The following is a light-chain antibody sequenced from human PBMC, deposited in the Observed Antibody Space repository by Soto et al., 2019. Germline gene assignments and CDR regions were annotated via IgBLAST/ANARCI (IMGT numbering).Light chain of an antibody. V-gene: IGLV1-36*01. CDR1: DSNIGNNP. J-gene: IGLJ3*02. Sequence: QSVLAQPPSVSEVPRQRVTISCSGSDSNIGNNPVNWYQQLPGKAPKLLIYYDNLLSSGVSDRFSGSKSGTSASLAISGLQSEDEGDYYCAAWDDTLSGPVFGGGTKVTVL. CDR3: AAWDDTLSGPV. CDR2: YDN.